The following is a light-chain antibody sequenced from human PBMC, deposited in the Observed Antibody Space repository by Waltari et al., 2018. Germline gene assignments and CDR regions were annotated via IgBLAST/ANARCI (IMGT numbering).Light chain of an antibody. J-gene: IGKJ1*01. CDR1: QGVGRN. CDR3: QNQERLPAT. Sequence: RASQGVGRNLDGYGQKPDQAPRLLSYGASSRATGITDRLSGSGSGTDCGLTISRLEPGDWAVYYCQNQERLPATFGQGTKVEIK. V-gene: IGKV3-20*01. CDR2: GAS.